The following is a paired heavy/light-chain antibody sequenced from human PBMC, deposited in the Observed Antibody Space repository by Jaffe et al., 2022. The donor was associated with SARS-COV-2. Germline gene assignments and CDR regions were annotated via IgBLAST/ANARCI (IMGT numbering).Light chain of an antibody. J-gene: IGKJ1*01. CDR2: LGS. CDR1: QSLLHSNGYNY. CDR3: MQALQTPMT. Sequence: DIVMTQSPLSLPVTPGEPASISCRSSQSLLHSNGYNYLDWYLQKPGQSPQLLIYLGSNRASGVPDRFSGSGSGTDFTLKISRVEAEDVGVYYCMQALQTPMTFGQGTKVEIK. V-gene: IGKV2-28*01.
Heavy chain of an antibody. J-gene: IGHJ6*02. D-gene: IGHD2-2*01. CDR1: GYTFTSYA. Sequence: QVQLVQSGAEVKKPGASVKVSCKASGYTFTSYAMHWVRQAPGQRLEWMGWINAGNGNTKYSQKFQGRVTITRDTSASTAYMELSSLRSEDTAVYYCARDHSRLVGDIVVVPAAYYYGMDVWGQGTTVTVSS. CDR3: ARDHSRLVGDIVVVPAAYYYGMDV. V-gene: IGHV1-3*01. CDR2: INAGNGNT.